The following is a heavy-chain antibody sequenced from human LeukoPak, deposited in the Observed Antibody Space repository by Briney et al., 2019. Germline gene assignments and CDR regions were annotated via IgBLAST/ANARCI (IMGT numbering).Heavy chain of an antibody. D-gene: IGHD4-17*01. CDR3: ARDSPDYGDHFDY. CDR1: GYTFTNHD. CDR2: MNPNSGST. Sequence: ASVKVSCKASGYTFTNHDFNWMRQATGQGLEWMGWMNPNSGSTGYAQKFQGRVTMTTDTSTSTAYMELRSLRSDDTAVYYCARDSPDYGDHFDYWGQGTLVTVSS. J-gene: IGHJ4*02. V-gene: IGHV1-8*01.